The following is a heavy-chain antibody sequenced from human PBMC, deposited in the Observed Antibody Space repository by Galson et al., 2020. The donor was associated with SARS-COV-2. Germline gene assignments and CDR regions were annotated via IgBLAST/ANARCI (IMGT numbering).Heavy chain of an antibody. J-gene: IGHJ4*02. V-gene: IGHV3-74*01. CDR3: AIIPPASIAMVRGVPTHS. D-gene: IGHD3-10*01. Sequence: WGSLRLSCAASGFTFSSYWMHWVRQAPGKGLVWVSRINSDGSSTSYADSVKGRFTISRDNAKNTLYLQMNSLRAEDTAVYYCAIIPPASIAMVRGVPTHSWGQGTLVTVSS. CDR2: INSDGSST. CDR1: GFTFSSYW.